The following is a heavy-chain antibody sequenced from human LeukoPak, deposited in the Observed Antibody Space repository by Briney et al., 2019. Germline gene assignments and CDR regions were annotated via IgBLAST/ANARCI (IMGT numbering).Heavy chain of an antibody. V-gene: IGHV1-2*06. CDR1: GYTFTGYY. CDR3: ARSKYYYDSSGYYLSY. CDR2: INPNSGGT. D-gene: IGHD3-22*01. Sequence: ASVKVSCKASGYTFTGYYMHWVRQAPGQGLEWMGRINPNSGGTNYAQKFQGRVTMTRDTSTSTAYMDLSRLRSDDTAVYYCARSKYYYDSSGYYLSYWGQGTLVTVSS. J-gene: IGHJ4*02.